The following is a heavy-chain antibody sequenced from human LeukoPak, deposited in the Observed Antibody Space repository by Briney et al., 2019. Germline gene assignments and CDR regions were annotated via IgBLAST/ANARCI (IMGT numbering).Heavy chain of an antibody. CDR2: INPNSGGT. CDR3: ARDRTELRYFDPSWFDP. Sequence: ASVKVSCKASGYTFTGYYMHWVRQAPGQGLEWMGWINPNSGGTNYAQKFQGRVTMTRDTSISTAYMELSRLRSDDTAVYYCARDRTELRYFDPSWFDPWGQGTLVTVSS. J-gene: IGHJ5*02. CDR1: GYTFTGYY. D-gene: IGHD3-9*01. V-gene: IGHV1-2*02.